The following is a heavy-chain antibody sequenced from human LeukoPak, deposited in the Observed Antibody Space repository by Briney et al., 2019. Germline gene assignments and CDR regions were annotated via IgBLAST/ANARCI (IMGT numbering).Heavy chain of an antibody. CDR2: IYYSGST. CDR3: ARGYKNCTNGVCYRPRAYYYYMDV. Sequence: SETLSLTCAVYGGSFSGYYWSWIRQPPGKGLEWIGYIYYSGSTNYNPSLKSRVTISVDTSKNQFSLKLSSVTAADTAVYYCARGYKNCTNGVCYRPRAYYYYMDVWGKGTTVTVSS. V-gene: IGHV4-34*01. J-gene: IGHJ6*03. D-gene: IGHD2-8*01. CDR1: GGSFSGYY.